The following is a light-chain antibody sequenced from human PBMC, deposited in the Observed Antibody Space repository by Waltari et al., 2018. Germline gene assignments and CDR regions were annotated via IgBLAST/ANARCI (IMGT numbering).Light chain of an antibody. J-gene: IGLJ3*02. CDR3: ATWDDSLNGPV. CDR2: NNN. V-gene: IGLV1-44*01. Sequence: QSVLTQPPSTSGTPGQRVTISCSGSDSNLGSNAVVWYQQLPGSAPKLLIVNNNRRPSGVPDRFSGSRSGTAASLVINGLQSEDETDYYCATWDDSLNGPVFGGGTKVTVL. CDR1: DSNLGSNA.